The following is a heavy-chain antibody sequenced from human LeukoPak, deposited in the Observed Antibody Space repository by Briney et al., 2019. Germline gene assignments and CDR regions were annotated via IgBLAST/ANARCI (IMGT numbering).Heavy chain of an antibody. CDR3: ARDWNRYAY. J-gene: IGHJ4*02. CDR2: IYYSGST. V-gene: IGHV4-59*12. CDR1: GGSISSYY. Sequence: SETLSLTCTVSGGSISSYYWSWIRQPPGKGLEWIGYIYYSGSTNYNPSLKSRVTISVDTSKSPFSLYMDSVTAADTGVYYCARDWNRYAYWGQGTLVTVSS. D-gene: IGHD1-1*01.